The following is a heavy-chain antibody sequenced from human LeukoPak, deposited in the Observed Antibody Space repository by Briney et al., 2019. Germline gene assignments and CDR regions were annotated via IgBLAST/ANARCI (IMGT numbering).Heavy chain of an antibody. CDR1: GYTFTGYY. D-gene: IGHD3-10*01. V-gene: IGHV1-2*02. J-gene: IGHJ4*02. CDR2: INPNSGGT. CDR3: ARIPYYGSGSYPFDY. Sequence: ASVKVSCKASGYTFTGYYMHWVRQAPGQGLEWMGWINPNSGGTNYAQKFQGRVTMTRDTSISTAYMELSRLRSGDTAVYYCARIPYYGSGSYPFDYWGQGTLVTVSS.